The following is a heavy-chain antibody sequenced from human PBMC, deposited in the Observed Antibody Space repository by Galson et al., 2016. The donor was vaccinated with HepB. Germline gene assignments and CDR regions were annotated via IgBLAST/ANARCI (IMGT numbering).Heavy chain of an antibody. CDR1: GGSFSGYY. CDR2: INHSGST. V-gene: IGHV4-34*01. CDR3: ASSRYSGSYYDAFDI. D-gene: IGHD1-26*01. J-gene: IGHJ3*02. Sequence: ETLSLTCAVYGGSFSGYYWTWIRQPPGKGLEWIGEINHSGSTNYNPSLESRVTISVDTSKNQFSLRLSSVTAADTAVYYCASSRYSGSYYDAFDIWGLGTMVTVSS.